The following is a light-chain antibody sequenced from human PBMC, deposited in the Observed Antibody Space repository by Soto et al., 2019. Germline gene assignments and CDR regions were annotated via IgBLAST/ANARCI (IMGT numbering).Light chain of an antibody. Sequence: QSVLTQPASVSGSPGQSITISCTGTRSDVGNYNRVSWYQQPPGTAPRLIIYEINSRPSGVPDRFSGSKSGNTASLTISGLQAEDEADYYCASYTSSGALDVVFGGGTKLTVL. V-gene: IGLV2-18*02. J-gene: IGLJ2*01. CDR3: ASYTSSGALDVV. CDR2: EIN. CDR1: RSDVGNYNR.